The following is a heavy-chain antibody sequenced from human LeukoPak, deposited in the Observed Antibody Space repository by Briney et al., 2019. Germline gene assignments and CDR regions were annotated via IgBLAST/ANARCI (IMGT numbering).Heavy chain of an antibody. CDR1: GDSISRYY. V-gene: IGHV4-59*08. CDR2: IYYSGST. Sequence: SETLSLTCSVSGDSISRYYWSWIRQPPGKGLEWIGYIYYSGSTNYNPSLKSRVTISVDTSKNQCSLKLSSVTAADTAVYYCARHRGTAMVPGYYYYGMDVWGQGTTVTVSS. CDR3: ARHRGTAMVPGYYYYGMDV. J-gene: IGHJ6*02. D-gene: IGHD5-18*01.